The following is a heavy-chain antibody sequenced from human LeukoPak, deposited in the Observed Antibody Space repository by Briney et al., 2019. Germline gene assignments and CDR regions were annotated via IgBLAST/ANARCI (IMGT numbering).Heavy chain of an antibody. CDR3: ARRNDFWSGYYWGNFDY. CDR1: GGSISSYY. V-gene: IGHV4-39*01. J-gene: IGHJ4*02. CDR2: IYYSGST. Sequence: SKTLSLTCTVSGGSISSYYWSWIRQPPGKGLEWIGSIYYSGSTYYNPSLKSRVTISVDTSKNQFSLKLSSVTAADTAVYYCARRNDFWSGYYWGNFDYWGLGTLVTVSS. D-gene: IGHD3-3*01.